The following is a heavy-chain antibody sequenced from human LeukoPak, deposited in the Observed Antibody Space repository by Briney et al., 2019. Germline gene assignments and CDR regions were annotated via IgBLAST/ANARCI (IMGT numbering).Heavy chain of an antibody. D-gene: IGHD6-6*01. CDR1: GFTFSSCA. CDR2: ISGSGGST. CDR3: ARGTYSSSPRDY. V-gene: IGHV3-23*01. Sequence: GGSLRLSCAASGFTFSSCAMSWVRQAPGKGLEWVSAISGSGGSTYYAGSVKGRFTISRDNSKNTLFLQMNSLRAEDTAVYYCARGTYSSSPRDYWGQGTLVTVSS. J-gene: IGHJ4*02.